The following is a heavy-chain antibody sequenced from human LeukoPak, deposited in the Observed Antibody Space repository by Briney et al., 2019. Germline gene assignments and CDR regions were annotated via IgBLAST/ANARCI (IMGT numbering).Heavy chain of an antibody. CDR2: ISWNSGAI. CDR1: GFTFDDYA. J-gene: IGHJ4*02. V-gene: IGHV3-9*01. Sequence: GGSLRLSCAASGFTFDDYAMHWVRQAPGKGLEWVSGISWNSGAIGYADSVKGRFIISRDNAKNSLFLQMNSLRVEDTALYYCTKEGRRGYGDYLDFWGQGSLVTVSS. D-gene: IGHD3-22*01. CDR3: TKEGRRGYGDYLDF.